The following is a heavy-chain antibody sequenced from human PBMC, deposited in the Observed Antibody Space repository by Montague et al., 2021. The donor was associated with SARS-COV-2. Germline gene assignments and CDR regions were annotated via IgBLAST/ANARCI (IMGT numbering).Heavy chain of an antibody. D-gene: IGHD2-21*02. V-gene: IGHV4-59*01. J-gene: IGHJ4*02. CDR2: VHYTGST. CDR1: GGSMSGYY. Sequence: SETLSLTCAVSGGSMSGYYWTWIRQPPGKGLEWIGYVHYTGSTKYNPSLKTRVSLSLDTPKTHFSLHPSSVTAADTAISFCARARNTCCIADCVDYFDVWGQGTLVTVSS. CDR3: ARARNTCCIADCVDYFDV.